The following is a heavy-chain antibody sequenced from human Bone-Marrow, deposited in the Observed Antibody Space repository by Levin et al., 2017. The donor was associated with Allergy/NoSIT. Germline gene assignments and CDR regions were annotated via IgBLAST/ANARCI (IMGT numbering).Heavy chain of an antibody. Sequence: SETLSLTCTVSGGSISSYYWSWIRQPPGKGLEWIGYIYYSGSTNYNPSLKSRVTISVDTSKNQFSLKLSSVTAADTAVYYCAKNDYGDYEGAFDIWGQGTMVTVSS. CDR3: AKNDYGDYEGAFDI. D-gene: IGHD4-17*01. CDR1: GGSISSYY. CDR2: IYYSGST. J-gene: IGHJ3*02. V-gene: IGHV4-59*01.